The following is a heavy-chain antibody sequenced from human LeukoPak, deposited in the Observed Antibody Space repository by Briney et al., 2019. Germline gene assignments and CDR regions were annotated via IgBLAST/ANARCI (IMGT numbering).Heavy chain of an antibody. CDR3: ARVSGLDAFDI. Sequence: ASVKVSCKASGYTFTSYDINWVRQATGQGLERMGWMNPNSGNTGYAQKFQGRVTITRNTSISTAYMELSSLRSEDTAVYYCARVSGLDAFDIWGQGTMVTVSS. J-gene: IGHJ3*02. CDR1: GYTFTSYD. V-gene: IGHV1-8*03. CDR2: MNPNSGNT. D-gene: IGHD7-27*01.